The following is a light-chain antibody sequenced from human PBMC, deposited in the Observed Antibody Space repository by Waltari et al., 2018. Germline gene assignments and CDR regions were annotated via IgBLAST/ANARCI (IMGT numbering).Light chain of an antibody. CDR2: KDS. J-gene: IGLJ3*02. CDR3: QSADPTGISWV. CDR1: AFPKQY. V-gene: IGLV3-25*03. Sequence: SYELTQPPSVSVSPGQTARITCSGDAFPKQYANWYQQKAGQAPVQVIYKDSGRPPEIPERFSGSTSGTTVTLTISGVQAEDEADYYCQSADPTGISWVFGGGTKLTVL.